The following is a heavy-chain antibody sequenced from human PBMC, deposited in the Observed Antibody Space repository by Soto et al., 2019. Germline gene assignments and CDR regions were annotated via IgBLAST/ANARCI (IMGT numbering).Heavy chain of an antibody. J-gene: IGHJ6*02. CDR3: ARGSSSWYYYYYGMDV. CDR1: GGSISSYY. V-gene: IGHV4-4*07. D-gene: IGHD6-13*01. CDR2: IYTSGST. Sequence: SETLSLTCTVSGGSISSYYWSWIRQPAGKGLEWIRRIYTSGSTNYNPSLKSRVTMSVDTSKNQFPLKLSSVTAADTAVYYCARGSSSWYYYYYGMDVWGQGTTVTVSS.